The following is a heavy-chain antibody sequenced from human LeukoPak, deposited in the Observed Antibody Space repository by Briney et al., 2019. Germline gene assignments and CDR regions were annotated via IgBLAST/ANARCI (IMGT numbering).Heavy chain of an antibody. Sequence: SETLSLTCTVSGGSISSGGYYWSWIRQHPGKGLEWIGYIYYSGSTYYNPSLKSRVTISVDTSKNQFSLKLSSVTAADTAVYYCARNDYGGKVDYWGQGTLVTVSS. CDR3: ARNDYGGKVDY. CDR2: IYYSGST. CDR1: GGSISSGGYY. V-gene: IGHV4-31*03. D-gene: IGHD4-23*01. J-gene: IGHJ4*02.